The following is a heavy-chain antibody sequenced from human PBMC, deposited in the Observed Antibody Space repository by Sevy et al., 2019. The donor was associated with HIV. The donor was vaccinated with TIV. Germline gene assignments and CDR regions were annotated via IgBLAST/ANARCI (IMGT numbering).Heavy chain of an antibody. J-gene: IGHJ4*02. CDR2: IEQDGSEK. V-gene: IGHV3-7*01. Sequence: GGSLRLSCAASGFTFSSYRMTWVRQAPGKGLEWVANIEQDGSEKYYVDSVKGRFTISRDNVKNSLYLQMNSLRAEDTAVYYCARDVDYFDYWGRGTLVTVSS. CDR1: GFTFSSYR. CDR3: ARDVDYFDY.